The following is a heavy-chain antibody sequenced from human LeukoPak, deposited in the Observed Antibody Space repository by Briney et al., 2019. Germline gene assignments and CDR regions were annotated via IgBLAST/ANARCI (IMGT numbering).Heavy chain of an antibody. J-gene: IGHJ4*02. CDR3: ARDATQYLRYGYFDS. V-gene: IGHV3-21*01. D-gene: IGHD3-9*01. Sequence: GDSLRLSCAASGFTFSDSAMNWVRQAPGKGLEWVSSINNVASHIYYADSVRGRFTISRDSAKNSVSLQMNNLRAEDTAVYYCARDATQYLRYGYFDSWGQGILVTVSS. CDR2: INNVASHI. CDR1: GFTFSDSA.